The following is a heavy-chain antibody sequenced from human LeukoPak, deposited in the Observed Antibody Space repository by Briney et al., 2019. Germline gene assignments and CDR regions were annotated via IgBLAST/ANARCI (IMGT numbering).Heavy chain of an antibody. CDR2: INPNSGGT. CDR3: ARDGDILTGYYKYYYGMDV. D-gene: IGHD3-9*01. J-gene: IGHJ6*02. CDR1: GYTFTGYY. Sequence: ASVKVSCKASGYTFTGYYMYWVRQAPGQGLEWMGWINPNSGGTSCAQKFQGRVTMTRDTSISTAYMELSRLRSDDTAVYYCARDGDILTGYYKYYYGMDVWGQGTTVTVSS. V-gene: IGHV1-2*02.